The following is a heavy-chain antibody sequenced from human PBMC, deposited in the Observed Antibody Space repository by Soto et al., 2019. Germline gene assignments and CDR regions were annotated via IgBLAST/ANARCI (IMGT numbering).Heavy chain of an antibody. V-gene: IGHV1-69*13. D-gene: IGHD1-1*01. CDR1: GDTFSSYA. CDR2: IIPIFGTA. Sequence: SVKVSCKASGDTFSSYAISWVRQAPGQGLEWMGGIIPIFGTANYAQKFQGRVTITADESTTTAYMELSSLTSEDTAVYYCATGSFTSTGGRIGYHYNAMDVWGQGTTVTVS. CDR3: ATGSFTSTGGRIGYHYNAMDV. J-gene: IGHJ6*02.